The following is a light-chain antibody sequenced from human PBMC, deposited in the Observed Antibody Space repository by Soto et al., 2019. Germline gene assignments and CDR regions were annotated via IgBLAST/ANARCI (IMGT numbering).Light chain of an antibody. J-gene: IGLJ7*01. CDR3: QSYDRILRSPV. V-gene: IGLV1-40*01. CDR2: GSS. Sequence: QSVLTQPPSVSGAPGQRVTISCTGSSSNIGAGYDVHWYQQLPGTAPKLLIYGSSNRPSGVPDRFSGSKSGSSASLAITGLQAEDEADYYCQSYDRILRSPVFGGGTQLTVL. CDR1: SSNIGAGYD.